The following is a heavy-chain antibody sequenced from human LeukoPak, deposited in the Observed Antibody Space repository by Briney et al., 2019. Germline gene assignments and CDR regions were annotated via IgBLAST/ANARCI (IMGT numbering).Heavy chain of an antibody. D-gene: IGHD2-15*01. CDR1: GFTFDGYG. V-gene: IGHV3-20*04. J-gene: IGHJ4*02. CDR2: INWNGGNT. Sequence: GGSLRLSCAASGFTFDGYGMSWVRQAPGKGLEWVSGINWNGGNTVYADSVKGRFTISRDNAKNSLYLQMNSLRAGDTALYYCARATYCSVGACYFDYWGQGTLVTVSS. CDR3: ARATYCSVGACYFDY.